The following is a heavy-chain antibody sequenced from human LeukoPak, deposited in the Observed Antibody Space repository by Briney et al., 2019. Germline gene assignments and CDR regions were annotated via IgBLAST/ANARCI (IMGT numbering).Heavy chain of an antibody. Sequence: VASVKVSCKASGYTFTGYYMHWVRQAPGQGLEWMGWINPNSGGTNYAQKFQGRVTMTRDTSISTAYMELSRLRSDDTAAYYCAREGMVRGAPFDYWGQGTLVTVSS. CDR2: INPNSGGT. CDR1: GYTFTGYY. D-gene: IGHD3-10*01. V-gene: IGHV1-2*02. J-gene: IGHJ4*02. CDR3: AREGMVRGAPFDY.